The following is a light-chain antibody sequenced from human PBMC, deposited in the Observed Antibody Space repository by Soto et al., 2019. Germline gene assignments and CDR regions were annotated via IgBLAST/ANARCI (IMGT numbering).Light chain of an antibody. CDR1: SSYVAAYNY. Sequence: QSVLTQPPSASGSPGQSVTISCTGTSSYVAAYNYVSWYQQHPGKAPKLMIYEVSKRPSGVPDRFSGSKSANTASLTVSGLQAEDEADYYCSSYAGNNNLIFGGGTKLTVL. J-gene: IGLJ2*01. V-gene: IGLV2-8*01. CDR3: SSYAGNNNLI. CDR2: EVS.